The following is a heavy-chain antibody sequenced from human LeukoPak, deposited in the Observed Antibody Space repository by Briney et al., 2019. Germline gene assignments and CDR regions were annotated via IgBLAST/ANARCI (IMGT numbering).Heavy chain of an antibody. J-gene: IGHJ4*02. Sequence: SQTLSLTCTVSGGSISSGGYYWSWIRQHPGKGLEWIGYIYYSGSTYYNPSLTSRVTISVDTSKNQFSLKLSSVTAADTAVYYCARHRAAAGTDYWGQGTLVTVSS. CDR1: GGSISSGGYY. CDR2: IYYSGST. CDR3: ARHRAAAGTDY. D-gene: IGHD6-13*01. V-gene: IGHV4-31*03.